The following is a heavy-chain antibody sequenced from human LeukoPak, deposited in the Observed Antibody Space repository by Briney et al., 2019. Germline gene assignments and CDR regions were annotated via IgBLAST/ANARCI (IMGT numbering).Heavy chain of an antibody. D-gene: IGHD3-3*01. V-gene: IGHV4-31*03. CDR2: IYYSGST. CDR3: ARGYYYFWSGYYL. J-gene: IGHJ4*02. Sequence: SQTLSLTCTVSGGSISSVGYYWSWIRQHPGKGLEWIGYIYYSGSTYYNPSLKSRVTISVDTSKNQFSLKLGSVTAADTAVYYCARGYYYFWSGYYLWGQGTLVTVSS. CDR1: GGSISSVGYY.